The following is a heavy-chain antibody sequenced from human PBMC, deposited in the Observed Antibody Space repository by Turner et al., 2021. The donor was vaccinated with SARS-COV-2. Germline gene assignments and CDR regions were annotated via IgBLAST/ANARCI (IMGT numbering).Heavy chain of an antibody. CDR2: IYYSGST. D-gene: IGHD3-3*01. CDR3: ARSNYDFWSGYYTFYFDY. Sequence: QLQLQESGPGLAKPSETLSLPCTVSGGSISSSRYYWGWIRQPPGKGLEWIGSIYYSGSTYYNPSLKSRVTISVDTSKNQFSLKLSSVTAADTAVYYCARSNYDFWSGYYTFYFDYWGQGTLVTVSS. CDR1: GGSISSSRYY. V-gene: IGHV4-39*01. J-gene: IGHJ4*02.